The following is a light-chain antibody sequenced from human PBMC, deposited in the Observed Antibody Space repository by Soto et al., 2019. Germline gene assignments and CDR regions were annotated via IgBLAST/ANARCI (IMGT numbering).Light chain of an antibody. CDR1: SSDLGNNNR. V-gene: IGLV2-18*01. J-gene: IGLJ1*01. CDR3: GAWDGGLSAFV. Sequence: QSALTQPPSVSGSPGQSVTISCSGTSSDLGNNNRVSWYHQSPGTAPKLTIYEVSNRPSGVPDRFSGSKSGSTASLTISGLQTGDEADYYCGAWDGGLSAFVFGTGTKLTVL. CDR2: EVS.